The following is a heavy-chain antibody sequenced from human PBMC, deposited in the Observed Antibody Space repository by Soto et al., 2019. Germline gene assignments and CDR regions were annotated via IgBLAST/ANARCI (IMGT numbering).Heavy chain of an antibody. CDR2: IGSTSSPI. V-gene: IGHV3-48*01. D-gene: IGHD3-10*01. CDR3: APWFGAFDY. J-gene: IGHJ4*02. CDR1: GFTFSTYS. Sequence: GGSLRLSCAASGFTFSTYSMNWVRQAPGKGLEWVSYIGSTSSPIYYGDSVKGRFSVSRDNAKNSLYLQMNSLRAEDTAVYYCAPWFGAFDYWGQGTLVTVS.